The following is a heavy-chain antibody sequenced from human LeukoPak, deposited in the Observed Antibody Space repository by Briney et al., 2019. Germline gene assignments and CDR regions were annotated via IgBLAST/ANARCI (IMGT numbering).Heavy chain of an antibody. CDR2: IRYDGSNR. Sequence: GGSLRLSCAASGFSVITYGIHWVRQAPGKGLEWVAFIRYDGSNRFYADSVRDRFTISRDNSKNTVYLQMNSLRAEDTAVYYCAKDRSMTTVTPFDNWGQGTLVAVSS. J-gene: IGHJ4*02. CDR3: AKDRSMTTVTPFDN. CDR1: GFSVITYG. V-gene: IGHV3-30*02. D-gene: IGHD4-17*01.